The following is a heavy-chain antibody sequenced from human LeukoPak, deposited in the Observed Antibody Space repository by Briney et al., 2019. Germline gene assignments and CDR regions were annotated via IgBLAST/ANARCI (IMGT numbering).Heavy chain of an antibody. CDR1: GYSISSGYL. CDR2: TYHGGTT. V-gene: IGHV4-38-2*02. Sequence: SETLSLTCTVSGYSISSGYLWGWIRQPPGKGLEWIGSTYHGGTTYSNPSLKSRVIISEDTSKNQFSLKLSSVTAADTAVYYFARGSGDWTYYFDYWGQGTLVTVSS. J-gene: IGHJ4*02. CDR3: ARGSGDWTYYFDY. D-gene: IGHD2-21*02.